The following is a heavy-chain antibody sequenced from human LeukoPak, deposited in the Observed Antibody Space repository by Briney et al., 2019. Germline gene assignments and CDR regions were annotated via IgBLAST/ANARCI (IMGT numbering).Heavy chain of an antibody. CDR3: ARDPYSSGWYKDAFDI. Sequence: GGSLRLSCAASGFIFKDYWMNWVRQAPGKGLEWVSSISGSSSYINYADSVKGRFTISRDNAKNSLFLQLNSLRAEDTAVYYCARDPYSSGWYKDAFDIWGQGTMVTVSS. D-gene: IGHD6-19*01. J-gene: IGHJ3*02. V-gene: IGHV3-21*01. CDR1: GFIFKDYW. CDR2: ISGSSSYI.